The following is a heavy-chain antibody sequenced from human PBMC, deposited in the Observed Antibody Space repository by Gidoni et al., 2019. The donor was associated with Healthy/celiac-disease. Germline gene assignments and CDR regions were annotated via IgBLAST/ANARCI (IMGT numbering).Heavy chain of an antibody. CDR2: IYTSGST. J-gene: IGHJ6*02. V-gene: IGHV4-61*02. D-gene: IGHD2-2*01. Sequence: QVQLQESGPGLVKPSQTLSLTCTVSGGSISSGSYYWSWIRPPAGKGLEWIGRIYTSGSTNYNPSLKSRVTISVDTSKNQFSLKLSSVTAADTAVYYCARDLTDAPYCSSTSCYGHYYYYGMDVWGQGTTVTVSS. CDR3: ARDLTDAPYCSSTSCYGHYYYYGMDV. CDR1: GGSISSGSYY.